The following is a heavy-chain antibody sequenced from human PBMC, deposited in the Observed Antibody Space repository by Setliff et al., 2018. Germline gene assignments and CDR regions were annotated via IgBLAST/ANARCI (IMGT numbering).Heavy chain of an antibody. V-gene: IGHV3-7*01. J-gene: IGHJ4*02. Sequence: GGSLRLSCAASGFTFSNYWMSWVRQAPGKGLEWVANIKEDGSEKYYADSVKGRFTISRDNAKNTLYLQMNSLEAEDTAVYYCARGGCSATSCLDYWGQGILVTVSS. CDR3: ARGGCSATSCLDY. CDR2: IKEDGSEK. D-gene: IGHD2-2*01. CDR1: GFTFSNYW.